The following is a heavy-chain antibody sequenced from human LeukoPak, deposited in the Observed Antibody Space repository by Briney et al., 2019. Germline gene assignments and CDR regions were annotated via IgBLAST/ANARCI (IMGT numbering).Heavy chain of an antibody. V-gene: IGHV4-31*03. CDR1: GGSISSGGYY. CDR2: IYYSGST. CDR3: ARGGGYCSSTSCSYYFDY. Sequence: SETLSLTCTVSGGSISSGGYYWSWIRQHPGKGLEGIGYIYYSGSTYYNPSLKSRVTISVDTSKNQFSLKLSSVTAADTAVYYCARGGGYCSSTSCSYYFDYWGQGTLVTVSS. J-gene: IGHJ4*02. D-gene: IGHD2-2*01.